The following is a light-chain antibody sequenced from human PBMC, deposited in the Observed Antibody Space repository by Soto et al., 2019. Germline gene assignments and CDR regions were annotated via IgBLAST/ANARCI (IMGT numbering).Light chain of an antibody. J-gene: IGKJ5*01. CDR1: QSVTNY. Sequence: EIVLTQSPGTLSLSPGERATLSCRASQSVTNYQLAWYQQKPGQAPRLLIYDASNRATGIPARFSGSGSGTDFTLTISSLEPEDFAVYYCQQRSNWPPITFGQGTRLEIK. CDR2: DAS. CDR3: QQRSNWPPIT. V-gene: IGKV3-11*01.